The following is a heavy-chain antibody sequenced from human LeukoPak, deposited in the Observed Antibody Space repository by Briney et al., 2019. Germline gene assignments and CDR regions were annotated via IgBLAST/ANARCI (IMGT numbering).Heavy chain of an antibody. CDR2: IYPGDSDT. CDR3: ARLFRVGPIPRGYIDY. V-gene: IGHV5-51*01. J-gene: IGHJ4*02. D-gene: IGHD1-26*01. CDR1: GYSFTSYW. Sequence: GESLKISCKGSGYSFTSYWIGWVRQMPGKGLEWMGIIYPGDSDTRYSPSFQGQVTISADKSISTAYLQWSSLKASDTAMYYCARLFRVGPIPRGYIDYWGQGTLVTVSS.